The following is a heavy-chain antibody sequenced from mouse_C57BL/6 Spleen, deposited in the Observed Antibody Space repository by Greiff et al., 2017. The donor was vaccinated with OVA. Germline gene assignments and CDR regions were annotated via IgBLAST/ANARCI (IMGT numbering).Heavy chain of an antibody. V-gene: IGHV1-81*01. CDR1: GYTFTSYG. D-gene: IGHD2-4*01. CDR2: IYPRSGNT. Sequence: VQLQQSGAELARPGASVKLSCKASGYTFTSYGISWVKQRTGQGLEWIGEIYPRSGNTYYNEKFKGKATLTADKSSSTAYMELRSLTSEDSAVYFCARSGYDYDWYFDVWGTGTTVTVSS. J-gene: IGHJ1*03. CDR3: ARSGYDYDWYFDV.